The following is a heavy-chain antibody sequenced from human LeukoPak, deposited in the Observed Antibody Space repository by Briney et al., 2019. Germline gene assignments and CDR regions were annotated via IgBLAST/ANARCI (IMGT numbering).Heavy chain of an antibody. V-gene: IGHV4-59*01. J-gene: IGHJ5*02. D-gene: IGHD3-10*01. CDR3: ARRGSQDEFDR. CDR1: GGSISSYY. Sequence: PSETLSLTCTVSGGSISSYYWSWIRQPPGKGLEGIGYIYYSWSTNYNPSLRRRVTISVDTPKHQFSLKLRSVTAADTAVYYCARRGSQDEFDRWGQGTLVTVSS. CDR2: IYYSWST.